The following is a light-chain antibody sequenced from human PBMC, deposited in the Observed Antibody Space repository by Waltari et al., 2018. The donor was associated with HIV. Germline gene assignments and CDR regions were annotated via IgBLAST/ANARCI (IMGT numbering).Light chain of an antibody. Sequence: SDVVTQPPSVSVAPGETARTTCEGKNLGSYRVHSHQQRPGQAPVLVLTYDDARPSGIPERFSGSNSGNTATLTISRVEAGDEADYYCQVWDSDSDPRYVFGPGTKVTFL. V-gene: IGLV3-21*04. J-gene: IGLJ1*01. CDR2: YDD. CDR1: NLGSYR. CDR3: QVWDSDSDPRYV.